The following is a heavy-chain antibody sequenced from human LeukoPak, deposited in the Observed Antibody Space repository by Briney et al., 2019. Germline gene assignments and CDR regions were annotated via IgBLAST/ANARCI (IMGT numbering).Heavy chain of an antibody. D-gene: IGHD2-21*01. Sequence: GGSLRLSCAASGFTFSSYSMNWVRQAPGKGLEWVSSISSSSSYIYYPDSVKGRFTISRDNAKNTLYLQMNSLRAEDTAVYYCARFRGGDWGQGTLVTVSS. CDR3: ARFRGGD. J-gene: IGHJ4*02. CDR2: ISSSSSYI. CDR1: GFTFSSYS. V-gene: IGHV3-21*01.